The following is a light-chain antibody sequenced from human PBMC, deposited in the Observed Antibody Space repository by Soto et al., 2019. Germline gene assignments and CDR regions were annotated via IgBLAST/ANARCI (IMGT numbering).Light chain of an antibody. Sequence: QSVLTQPPSVSGSPGQSVTISCTGTSSDVGSYNRVSWYQQSPGTAPKLMIYEVSNRPSGVPDRFSGSKSGNTASLTISGLQAEDEADYYCSSYPSSSTYVFGTGTKVTVL. V-gene: IGLV2-18*02. CDR1: SSDVGSYNR. CDR2: EVS. J-gene: IGLJ1*01. CDR3: SSYPSSSTYV.